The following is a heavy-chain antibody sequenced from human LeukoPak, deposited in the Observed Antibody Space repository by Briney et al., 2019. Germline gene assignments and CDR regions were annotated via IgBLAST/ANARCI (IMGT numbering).Heavy chain of an antibody. CDR3: ARAGHYGDYGY. D-gene: IGHD4-17*01. CDR2: IKQDGSEK. Sequence: TWGSLRLSCAASGFTFSSYWMSWVRQAPGKGLEWVANIKQDGSEKYYVDSVKGRFTISRDNAKNSLYLQMNSLRAEDTAVYYCARAGHYGDYGYWGQGTLVTVSS. V-gene: IGHV3-7*01. CDR1: GFTFSSYW. J-gene: IGHJ4*02.